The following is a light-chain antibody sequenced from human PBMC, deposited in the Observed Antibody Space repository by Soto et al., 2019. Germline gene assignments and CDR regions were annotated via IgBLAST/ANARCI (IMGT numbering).Light chain of an antibody. CDR2: GSS. CDR1: QSVSSNY. V-gene: IGKV3-20*01. J-gene: IGKJ2*01. Sequence: ENVLTQSAYTLSFYPGERATLSCRASQSVSSNYVAWYQQKPGQAPRLLTHGSSSRATGVPDRFSGRGSGTTFTLVISRLEPEDFAVYYCQQYGTSPFTLGQGTKVDIK. CDR3: QQYGTSPFT.